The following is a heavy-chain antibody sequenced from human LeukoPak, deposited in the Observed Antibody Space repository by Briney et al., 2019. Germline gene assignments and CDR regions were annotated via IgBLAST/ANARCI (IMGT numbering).Heavy chain of an antibody. J-gene: IGHJ6*02. Sequence: GESLKISCKGSGYSFSYYWIGWVRQMPGKGLEWIGIIYPGDSDTRYSPSFQGQVTISADKSISTAYLQWSSLKASDTAMYYCARHRGVSSSLTGMDVWGQGTSVTVSS. CDR3: ARHRGVSSSLTGMDV. CDR1: GYSFSYYW. CDR2: IYPGDSDT. D-gene: IGHD3-10*01. V-gene: IGHV5-51*01.